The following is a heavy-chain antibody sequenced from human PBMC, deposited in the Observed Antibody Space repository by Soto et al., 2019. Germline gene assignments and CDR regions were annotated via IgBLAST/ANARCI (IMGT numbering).Heavy chain of an antibody. J-gene: IGHJ6*02. CDR3: AATYCSSPSCYVGYYYYYGMDV. CDR2: IVVGSGNT. D-gene: IGHD2-2*01. V-gene: IGHV1-58*01. Sequence: ASVKVSCKASGFTFTSSAVQWVRQARGQRLEWIGWIVVGSGNTNYAQKFQERVTITRDMSTSTAYMELSSLRSEDTAVYYCAATYCSSPSCYVGYYYYYGMDVWGQGTTVTVSS. CDR1: GFTFTSSA.